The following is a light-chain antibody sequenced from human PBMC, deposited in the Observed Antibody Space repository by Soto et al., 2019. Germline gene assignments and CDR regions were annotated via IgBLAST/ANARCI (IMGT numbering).Light chain of an antibody. CDR3: QQYGISLT. J-gene: IGKJ4*01. CDR2: GAS. CDR1: QSVSSSY. V-gene: IGKV3-20*01. Sequence: EIVLTQSPGTLSLSPGERATLSCRASQSVSSSYLAWYQQKPGQAPRLLICGASSRATGIPDRFSGSGSGTDFTLTLSRLEPEDFAVYDCQQYGISLTFGGGTKVEIK.